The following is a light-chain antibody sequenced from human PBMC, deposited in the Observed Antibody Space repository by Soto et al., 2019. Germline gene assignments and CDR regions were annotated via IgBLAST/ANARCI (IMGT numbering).Light chain of an antibody. CDR2: GAF. CDR3: QQYRNWPPYT. Sequence: EIVMTQSPATLSVSPGERATLSCRASQSCNSNLAWYQQTPGQAPMLLIYGAFSRATGVPARFSGSGSGTDFTLTISNLQSEDFAVDYCQQYRNWPPYTFGRGTKVEIK. J-gene: IGKJ2*01. CDR1: QSCNSN. V-gene: IGKV3-15*01.